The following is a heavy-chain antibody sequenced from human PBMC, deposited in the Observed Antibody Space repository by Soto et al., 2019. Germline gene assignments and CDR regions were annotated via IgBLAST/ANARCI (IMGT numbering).Heavy chain of an antibody. J-gene: IGHJ4*02. CDR2: INHSGST. Sequence: QVQLQQWGAGLLKPSETLSLTCAVYGGSFSGYYWSWIRQPPGKGLECMGEINHSGSTNYNPSLKSRVTISVDTSKNQFSLKLSSVTAADTAVYYCARVGGWGYYFDYWGQGTLVTVSS. CDR3: ARVGGWGYYFDY. D-gene: IGHD6-19*01. V-gene: IGHV4-34*01. CDR1: GGSFSGYY.